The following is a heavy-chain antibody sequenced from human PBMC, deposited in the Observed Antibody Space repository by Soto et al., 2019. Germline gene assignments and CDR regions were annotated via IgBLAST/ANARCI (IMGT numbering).Heavy chain of an antibody. V-gene: IGHV3-30*18. J-gene: IGHJ3*02. D-gene: IGHD6-19*01. Sequence: GGSLRLSCAASGFTFSNYGMHWVRQAPGKGLEWVAVISYDGSNKYYADSVKGRFTISRDNSKNTLYLQMNSLRAEDTAVYYCEKDIGSARYLFDAFDIWGQGTTVTVSS. CDR2: ISYDGSNK. CDR1: GFTFSNYG. CDR3: EKDIGSARYLFDAFDI.